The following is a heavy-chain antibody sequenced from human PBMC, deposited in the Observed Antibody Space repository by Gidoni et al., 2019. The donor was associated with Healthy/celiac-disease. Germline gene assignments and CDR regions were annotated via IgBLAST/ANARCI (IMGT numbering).Heavy chain of an antibody. Sequence: QLQLLQSGAEVQKPGASVKVSYKASVYTFTSYGISWVRQAPGQGLEGMGWISAYNGNTNYAQKLQGRVTMTTDTSTSTAYLELSRRRSDDTAVYYCARDDSGSYYNWGQGTLVTVSS. D-gene: IGHD1-26*01. CDR1: VYTFTSYG. J-gene: IGHJ4*02. V-gene: IGHV1-18*01. CDR2: ISAYNGNT. CDR3: ARDDSGSYYN.